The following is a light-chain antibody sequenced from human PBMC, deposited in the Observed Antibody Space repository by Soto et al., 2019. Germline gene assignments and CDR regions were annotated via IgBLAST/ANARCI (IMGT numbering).Light chain of an antibody. Sequence: QSALTQPPSASGSLGQSVTISCTGTSSDVGAYNYVSWYQQHPGKAPKLMIYEVTRRPSGVPDRFSGSKSGNTASLNVSGLQAEDEADYYCCSYADNNGYVFGTGTKLTVL. CDR1: SSDVGAYNY. V-gene: IGLV2-8*01. CDR3: CSYADNNGYV. CDR2: EVT. J-gene: IGLJ1*01.